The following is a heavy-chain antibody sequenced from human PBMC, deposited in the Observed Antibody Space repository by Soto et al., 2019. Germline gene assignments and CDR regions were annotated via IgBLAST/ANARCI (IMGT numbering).Heavy chain of an antibody. D-gene: IGHD1-26*01. CDR2: INPSSGTT. Sequence: QVQLVQSGAEMKQPGASVKLSCPASGYIFIHCFMHWVRQAPGQGLEWMGGINPSSGTTTYAQKFQGRVTVTRDTSTSTVYMELSSLGSGDTAMYYCARSLGETTSLFDYWGQGSLVTVSA. CDR3: ARSLGETTSLFDY. J-gene: IGHJ4*02. CDR1: GYIFIHCF. V-gene: IGHV1-46*01.